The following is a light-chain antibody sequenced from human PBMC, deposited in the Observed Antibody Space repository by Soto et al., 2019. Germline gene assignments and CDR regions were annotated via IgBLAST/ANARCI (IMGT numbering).Light chain of an antibody. V-gene: IGLV2-14*01. J-gene: IGLJ1*01. CDR3: TSYTSDNRSYV. Sequence: QSVLTQPASVSGSPGQSITISCSGTSSDVGAYTSVSWYQQHPGKAPKLMIYEVSNRPSGVSNRFSGSKSASTASLTISGLQADDEAHYYCTSYTSDNRSYVFGTGTKVTAL. CDR1: SSDVGAYTS. CDR2: EVS.